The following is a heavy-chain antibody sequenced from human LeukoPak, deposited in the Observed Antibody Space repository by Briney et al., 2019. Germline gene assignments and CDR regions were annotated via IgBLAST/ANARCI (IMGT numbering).Heavy chain of an antibody. Sequence: PGGSLRLSCAASGFAFNTYAMHWVRQGPGKGLEWVAVISFDGNTIHYADSVKGRFTISRDNSKNTLFLQMDSLRAEDTAVYYCARDGGYDFGYFDYWGQGTLVTASS. CDR1: GFAFNTYA. CDR2: ISFDGNTI. V-gene: IGHV3-30-3*01. CDR3: ARDGGYDFGYFDY. D-gene: IGHD5-12*01. J-gene: IGHJ4*02.